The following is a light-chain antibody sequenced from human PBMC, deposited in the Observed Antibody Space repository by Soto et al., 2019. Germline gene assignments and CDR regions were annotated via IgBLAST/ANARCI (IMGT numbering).Light chain of an antibody. CDR3: QQYGSAPST. J-gene: IGKJ1*01. Sequence: EIVLTQSPGTLSLSPGERATLSCRASQSVSNNYLAWYQQKPGQAPRLLIYGASNRATGIPDRFSGSGSGTDFTLTITRLEPEDFAVYYCQQYGSAPSTFGQGTKVDIK. V-gene: IGKV3-20*01. CDR1: QSVSNNY. CDR2: GAS.